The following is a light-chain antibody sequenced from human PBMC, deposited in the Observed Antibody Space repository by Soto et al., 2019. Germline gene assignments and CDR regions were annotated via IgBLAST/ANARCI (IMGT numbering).Light chain of an antibody. Sequence: DIVMKQSPGTLSASPGERATLSCRASQSVGTNLAWYQQRPGQAPRLLVYGASTRASGIPPRFSGSGSGTDFTLTISSLQSEDFAVYYCQQLNYWPRITFGQGTRLEI. J-gene: IGKJ5*01. CDR2: GAS. CDR3: QQLNYWPRIT. V-gene: IGKV3-15*01. CDR1: QSVGTN.